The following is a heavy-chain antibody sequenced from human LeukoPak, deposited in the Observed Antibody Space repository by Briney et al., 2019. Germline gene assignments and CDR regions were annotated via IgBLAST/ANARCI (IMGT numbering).Heavy chain of an antibody. V-gene: IGHV3-30*02. CDR1: GFTFSSYG. Sequence: RGSLRLSCAASGFTFSSYGMHWVRQAPGKGLEWVAFIRYDGSNKYYADSVKGRFTISRDNSKNTLYLQMNSLRAEDTAVYYCARDSYYDFWSGSGDYWGQGTLVTVSS. D-gene: IGHD3-3*01. CDR3: ARDSYYDFWSGSGDY. CDR2: IRYDGSNK. J-gene: IGHJ4*02.